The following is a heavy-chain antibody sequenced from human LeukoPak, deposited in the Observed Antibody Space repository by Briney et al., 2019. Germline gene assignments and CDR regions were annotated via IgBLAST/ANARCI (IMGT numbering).Heavy chain of an antibody. D-gene: IGHD6-19*01. CDR3: ARSSRVAGSYNWFDP. Sequence: ASVKVCCKASGYTFTGYYMHWVRQAPGQGLEWMGWINPNSGGTNYAQKFQGRVTMTRDTSISTAYMELSRLRSDDTAVYYCARSSRVAGSYNWFDPWGQGTLVTVSP. V-gene: IGHV1-2*02. CDR1: GYTFTGYY. CDR2: INPNSGGT. J-gene: IGHJ5*02.